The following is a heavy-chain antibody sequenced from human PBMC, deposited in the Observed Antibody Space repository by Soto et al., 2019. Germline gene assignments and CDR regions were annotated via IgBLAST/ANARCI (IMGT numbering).Heavy chain of an antibody. D-gene: IGHD3-10*01. CDR2: IIPILGIA. J-gene: IGHJ4*02. V-gene: IGHV1-69*02. CDR1: GGTFSSYT. CDR3: ASGIGTMVRGVISY. Sequence: QVQLVQSGAEVKKPGPSVKVSCKASGGTFSSYTISWVRQAPGQGLEWMGRIIPILGIANYAQKFQGRVTITAVKSTSTAYMELSSLRSEDTAVYYCASGIGTMVRGVISYWGQGTLVTVSS.